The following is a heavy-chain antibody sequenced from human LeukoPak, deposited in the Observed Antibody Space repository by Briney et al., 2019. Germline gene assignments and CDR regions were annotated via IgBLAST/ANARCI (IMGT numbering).Heavy chain of an antibody. CDR1: GFTFSSYA. V-gene: IGHV3-23*01. J-gene: IGHJ5*02. CDR3: AKVPQMQRFDP. CDR2: ISGSGSST. Sequence: GGSLRLSCAASGFTFSSYAMSWVRQAPGKGLEWGSTISGSGSSTYYAESVKGRITISRDNSKNTLYLQMNSLRAEDTAVYYCAKVPQMQRFDPWGQGTLVTVSS.